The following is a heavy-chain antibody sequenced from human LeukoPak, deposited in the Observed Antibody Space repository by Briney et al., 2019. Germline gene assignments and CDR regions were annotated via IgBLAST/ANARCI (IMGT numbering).Heavy chain of an antibody. D-gene: IGHD5/OR15-5a*01. CDR1: GGSISSGSYY. V-gene: IGHV4-61*02. J-gene: IGHJ4*02. CDR3: ATLVSTRYYFDY. CDR2: IYTSGST. Sequence: SETLSLTCTVSGGSISSGSYYWSWIRQPAGKGLEWIGRIYTSGSTNYNPSLKSRVTISVDTSKNQFSLKLSSVTAADTAVYFCATLVSTRYYFDYWGQGTLVTVSS.